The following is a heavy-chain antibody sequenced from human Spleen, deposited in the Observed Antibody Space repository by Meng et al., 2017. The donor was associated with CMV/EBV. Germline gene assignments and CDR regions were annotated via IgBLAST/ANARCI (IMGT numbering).Heavy chain of an antibody. CDR3: ARVGHTTIRYGMDV. CDR1: GGTFSSYA. D-gene: IGHD5-24*01. CDR2: ISPYNGYT. Sequence: ASVKVSCKASGGTFSSYAISWVRQAPGQGLEWMGWISPYNGYTNYAEKVQGRVTMTTDTSTSTAYTELRSLRSDDTAVYYCARVGHTTIRYGMDVWGQGTTVTVSS. V-gene: IGHV1-18*01. J-gene: IGHJ6*02.